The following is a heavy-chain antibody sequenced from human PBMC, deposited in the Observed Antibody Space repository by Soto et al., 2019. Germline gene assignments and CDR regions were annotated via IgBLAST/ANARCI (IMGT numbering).Heavy chain of an antibody. V-gene: IGHV5-51*01. CDR1: GYSFTSYW. J-gene: IGHJ6*02. CDR3: APPTAPCTSVNCYAFRAPAV. Sequence: GESLKISCKGSGYSFTSYWIGWVRQMPGKGLELMGIIYPGDSDTRYSPSFQGQVTISRDNSKSTLYLQMNSLRLEDTAVYYCAPPTAPCTSVNCYAFRAPAVWGQGTTVTVSS. CDR2: IYPGDSDT. D-gene: IGHD2-2*01.